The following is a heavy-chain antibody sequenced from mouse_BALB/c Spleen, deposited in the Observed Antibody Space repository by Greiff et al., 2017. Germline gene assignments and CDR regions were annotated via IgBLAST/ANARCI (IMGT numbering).Heavy chain of an antibody. CDR3: ARSGSSYWYFDV. D-gene: IGHD1-1*01. Sequence: EVHLVESGGGLVQPGGSRKLSCAASGFTFSSFGMHWVRQAPEKGLEWVAYISSGISTIYYADTVKGRFTISRDNPKNTLFLQMTSLRSEDTAMYYCARSGSSYWYFDVWGAGTTVTVSS. CDR2: ISSGISTI. J-gene: IGHJ1*01. CDR1: GFTFSSFG. V-gene: IGHV5-17*02.